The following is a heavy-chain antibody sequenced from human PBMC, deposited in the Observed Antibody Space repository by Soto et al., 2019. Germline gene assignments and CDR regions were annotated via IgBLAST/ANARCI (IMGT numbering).Heavy chain of an antibody. CDR2: ISGSGGST. CDR1: GFTFSRYA. Sequence: GGSLRLSCAASGFTFSRYAMSWVRQAPGKGLEWVSAISGSGGSTYYADSVKGRFTISRDNSKNTLYLQMNSLRAEDTAVYYCAKDPQGYSYGHNWFDPWGQGTLVTVSS. D-gene: IGHD5-18*01. CDR3: AKDPQGYSYGHNWFDP. V-gene: IGHV3-23*01. J-gene: IGHJ5*02.